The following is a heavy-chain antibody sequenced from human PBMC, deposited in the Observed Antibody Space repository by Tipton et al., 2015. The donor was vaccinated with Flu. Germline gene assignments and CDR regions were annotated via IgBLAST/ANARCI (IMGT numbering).Heavy chain of an antibody. CDR1: GDSISSNSW. V-gene: IGHV4-4*02. J-gene: IGHJ4*02. D-gene: IGHD2-8*02. CDR3: ARGLDNFNVLVLDS. Sequence: TLSLTCAVSGDSISSNSWWSWVRQAPGKGLEWIGEIYDDGSTNYNPSLKSRVTISTDKFQNHFSLRLTSVTAADTAFYYCARGLDNFNVLVLDSWGQGTLVTVSS. CDR2: IYDDGST.